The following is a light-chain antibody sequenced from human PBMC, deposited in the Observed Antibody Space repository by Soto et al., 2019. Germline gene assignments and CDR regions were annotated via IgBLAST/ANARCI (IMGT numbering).Light chain of an antibody. V-gene: IGKV1D-12*01. J-gene: IGKJ2*01. Sequence: DIQMTQSPSSVSASVGDRVTITCRASQGISSWLAWYQQVPGKAPKLLIYAAATLQSGVSSPFSGSYSGTDFTLTISSLQTEDFAPYYCQPTDTYPYTFGQGTKVEIK. CDR2: AAA. CDR1: QGISSW. CDR3: QPTDTYPYT.